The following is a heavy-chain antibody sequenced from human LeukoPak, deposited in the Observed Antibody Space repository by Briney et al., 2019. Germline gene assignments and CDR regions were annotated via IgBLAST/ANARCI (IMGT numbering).Heavy chain of an antibody. V-gene: IGHV1-69*05. CDR2: IIPIFGTA. J-gene: IGHJ3*02. Sequence: SVKVSCKASGGTFSSYAISWVRQAPGQGLGWMGGIIPIFGTANYAQKFQGRVTFTTDESTSTAYMELSSLRSEDTAVYYCAYATDFWSGYYLGAFDIWGQGTMVTVYS. D-gene: IGHD3-3*01. CDR3: AYATDFWSGYYLGAFDI. CDR1: GGTFSSYA.